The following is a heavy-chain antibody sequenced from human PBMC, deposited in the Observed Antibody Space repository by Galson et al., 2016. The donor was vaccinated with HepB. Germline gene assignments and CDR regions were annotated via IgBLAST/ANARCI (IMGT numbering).Heavy chain of an antibody. CDR1: GFTFSSYG. J-gene: IGHJ4*02. CDR2: ISYDGSNN. CDR3: AKDGRIYCSSASCHDHFHY. V-gene: IGHV3-30*18. Sequence: SLRLSCAASGFTFSSYGMPWVRQAPGKGLEWVAFISYDGSNNKYADSVKGRFTISRDNSKQTLYLQMNSLRAEDTAVYYCAKDGRIYCSSASCHDHFHYWGQGTLVTVSS. D-gene: IGHD2-2*01.